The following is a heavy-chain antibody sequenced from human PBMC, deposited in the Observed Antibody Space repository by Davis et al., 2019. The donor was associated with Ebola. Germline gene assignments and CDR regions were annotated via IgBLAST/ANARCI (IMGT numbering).Heavy chain of an antibody. CDR2: ISVGNGNT. Sequence: AASVKVSCKASGYIFTNYAIHWVRQAPGQSLEWMGWISVGNGNTKYSQNFQGRVSITRDASASTSYMELSSLRSEDTAVYYCARSKYYDFWSGYPPFDYWGQGTLVTVSS. V-gene: IGHV1-3*01. CDR1: GYIFTNYA. D-gene: IGHD3-3*01. CDR3: ARSKYYDFWSGYPPFDY. J-gene: IGHJ4*02.